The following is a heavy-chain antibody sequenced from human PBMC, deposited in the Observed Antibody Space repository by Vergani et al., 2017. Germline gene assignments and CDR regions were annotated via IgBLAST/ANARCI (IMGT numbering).Heavy chain of an antibody. Sequence: QVQLVESGGGVVQPGRSLRLSCAASGFTFSNCGMHWVRQAPGKGLEWVAVISYDGSNKYYEDSVKGRFTISRDNSKNTLHLQMNSLRAEDTAVYYCASTSIAVAGTNYGMDVWGQGTTVTVSS. CDR1: GFTFSNCG. V-gene: IGHV3-30*03. D-gene: IGHD6-19*01. CDR3: ASTSIAVAGTNYGMDV. J-gene: IGHJ6*02. CDR2: ISYDGSNK.